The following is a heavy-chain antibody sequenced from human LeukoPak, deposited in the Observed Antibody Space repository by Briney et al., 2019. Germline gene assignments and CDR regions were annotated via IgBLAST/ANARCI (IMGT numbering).Heavy chain of an antibody. D-gene: IGHD6-19*01. CDR1: GGSISSSSYY. V-gene: IGHV4-39*01. Sequence: SETLSLTCTVSGGSISSSSYYWGWIRQPPGKGLEWIGSIYYSGSTYYNPSLRSRVTISVDTSKNQFSLKLSSVTAADTAVYYCARHLAVAGPAGGYWGQGTLVTVSS. J-gene: IGHJ4*02. CDR2: IYYSGST. CDR3: ARHLAVAGPAGGY.